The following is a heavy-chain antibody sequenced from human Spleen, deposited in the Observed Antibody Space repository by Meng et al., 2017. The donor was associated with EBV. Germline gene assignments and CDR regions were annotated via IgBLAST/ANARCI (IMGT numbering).Heavy chain of an antibody. CDR1: GGSFSGYY. Sequence: QVQQWGAGLLQPWETRSLTGAVDGGSFSGYYWSWIRQSPGKGLKWIGEINHSGNTIYNPSLKSRVTISVDTSKLQFSLNLTSVTAADTAVYYCARGSGDYLKLDCFDPWGQGTLVTVSS. D-gene: IGHD4-17*01. CDR3: ARGSGDYLKLDCFDP. CDR2: INHSGNT. V-gene: IGHV4-34*01. J-gene: IGHJ5*02.